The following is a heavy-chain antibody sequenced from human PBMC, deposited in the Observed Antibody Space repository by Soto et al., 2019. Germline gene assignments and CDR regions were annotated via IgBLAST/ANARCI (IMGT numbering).Heavy chain of an antibody. J-gene: IGHJ4*02. CDR2: IIPSLNMA. CDR3: ATGLVPRFFES. Sequence: QVQLVQSGAEVRKPGSSVRVSCRTSGDTFTSYTINWVRQAPGQGLEWMGRIIPSLNMANYAQKFQGIVTFTADKSTSTAYMDLSSLRSEDTAVYFCATGLVPRFFESWGQGTPVTVSS. CDR1: GDTFTSYT. D-gene: IGHD6-6*01. V-gene: IGHV1-69*02.